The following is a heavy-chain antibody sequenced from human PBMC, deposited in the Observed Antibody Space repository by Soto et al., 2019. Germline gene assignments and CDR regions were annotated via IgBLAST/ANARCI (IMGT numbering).Heavy chain of an antibody. CDR1: GGSISSYY. D-gene: IGHD3-10*01. Sequence: SETLSLTCTVSGGSISSYYWSWIRQPPGKGLEWIGYIYYSGSTNYNPSLKSRVTISVDTSKNQFSLKLSSVTAADTALYYCARTYGRSFDYWGQGTLGTVSS. CDR3: ARTYGRSFDY. J-gene: IGHJ4*02. V-gene: IGHV4-59*01. CDR2: IYYSGST.